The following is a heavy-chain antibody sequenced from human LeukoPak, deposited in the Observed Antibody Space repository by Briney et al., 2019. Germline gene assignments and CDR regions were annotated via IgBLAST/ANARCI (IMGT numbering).Heavy chain of an antibody. CDR2: INPSGGSA. D-gene: IGHD5-18*01. V-gene: IGHV1-46*01. Sequence: ASVKVSCKASGYTFTSYYIHWVRQAPGQGLEWMGLINPSGGSASYAQKFQGRVTMTRDTSTSTVYMELSSLRSEDTAVYYCAREGDVDTATWHWFDPWGQGTLVTVSS. J-gene: IGHJ5*02. CDR3: AREGDVDTATWHWFDP. CDR1: GYTFTSYY.